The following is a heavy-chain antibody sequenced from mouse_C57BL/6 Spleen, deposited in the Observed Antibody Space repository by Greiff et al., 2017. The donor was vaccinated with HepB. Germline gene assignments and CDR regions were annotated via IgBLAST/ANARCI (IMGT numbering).Heavy chain of an antibody. Sequence: LQQSGPELVKPGASVKISCKASGYAFSSSWMNWVKQRPGKGLEWIGRIYPGDGDTNYNGKFKGKATLTADKSSSTAYMQLSSLTSEDSAVYFCARHYAMDYWGQGTSVTVSS. CDR1: GYAFSSSW. V-gene: IGHV1-82*01. CDR2: IYPGDGDT. J-gene: IGHJ4*01. CDR3: ARHYAMDY.